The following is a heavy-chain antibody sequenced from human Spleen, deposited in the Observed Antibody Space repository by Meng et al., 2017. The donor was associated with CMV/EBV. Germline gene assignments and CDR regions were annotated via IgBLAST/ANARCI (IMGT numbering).Heavy chain of an antibody. Sequence: SETLSLTCTVSGGSISSSSYYWGWIRQPPGKGLEWIGSIYYSGSINYNPSLRSRVIISVDTSKNQFSLQLSSVTAADTALYYCARAEVAASPEFDYWGQGTQVTVSS. CDR2: IYYSGSI. V-gene: IGHV4-39*01. CDR1: GGSISSSSYY. CDR3: ARAEVAASPEFDY. J-gene: IGHJ4*02. D-gene: IGHD1-14*01.